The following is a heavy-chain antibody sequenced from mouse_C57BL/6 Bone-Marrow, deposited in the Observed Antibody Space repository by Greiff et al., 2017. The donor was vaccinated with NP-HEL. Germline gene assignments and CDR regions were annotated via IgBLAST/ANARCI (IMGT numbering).Heavy chain of an antibody. V-gene: IGHV5-17*01. CDR3: ARSITTVVATDYFDY. CDR1: GFTFSDYG. D-gene: IGHD1-1*01. CDR2: ISSGSSTI. Sequence: EVNLVESGGGLVKPGGSLKLSCAASGFTFSDYGMHWVRQAPEKGLEWVAYISSGSSTIYYADTVKGRFTISRDNAKNTLFLQMTSLRSEDTAMYYCARSITTVVATDYFDYWGQGTTLTVSS. J-gene: IGHJ2*01.